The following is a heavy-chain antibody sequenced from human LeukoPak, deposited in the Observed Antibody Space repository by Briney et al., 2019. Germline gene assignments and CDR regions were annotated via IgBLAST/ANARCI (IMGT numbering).Heavy chain of an antibody. D-gene: IGHD3-22*01. CDR2: ISGTGGST. V-gene: IGHV3-23*01. CDR3: AKECGRDYEDRTFDI. CDR1: GSRFSSYA. J-gene: IGHJ3*02. Sequence: GGSLRLSCVVSGSRFSSYARNWVRQSPERGLEWVSAISGTGGSTSYADSLKGRFTISRDNSKNTLYLQMGSLTAEDTAVYYCAKECGRDYEDRTFDIWGQGTMVTVSS.